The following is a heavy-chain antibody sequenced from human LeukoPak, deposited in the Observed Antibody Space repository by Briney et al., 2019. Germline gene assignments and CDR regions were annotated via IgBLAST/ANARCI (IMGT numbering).Heavy chain of an antibody. Sequence: GGSLRLSCAASGFTFSSYWMHWVRQAPGKGLVWVSRINSDGSSTSYADSVKGRFTISRDNAKNTLHLQMNSLRAEDTAVYYCATLKKVAFGMNYWGQGTLVTVSS. CDR2: INSDGSST. CDR1: GFTFSSYW. V-gene: IGHV3-74*01. J-gene: IGHJ4*02. CDR3: ATLKKVAFGMNY. D-gene: IGHD3-10*01.